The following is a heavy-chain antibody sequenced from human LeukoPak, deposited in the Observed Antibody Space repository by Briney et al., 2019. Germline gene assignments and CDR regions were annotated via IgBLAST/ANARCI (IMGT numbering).Heavy chain of an antibody. CDR2: INPNSGGT. CDR1: GYTFTGYY. J-gene: IGHJ6*04. V-gene: IGHV1-2*04. Sequence: ASVKVSCKASGYTFTGYYMHWVRQAPGQGLEWMGWINPNSGGTNYAQKFQGWVTMTRDTSISTAYMELSRLRSDDTAVYYCARGEKTPGYYHYYGMDVWGKGTTVTVSS. CDR3: ARGEKTPGYYHYYGMDV.